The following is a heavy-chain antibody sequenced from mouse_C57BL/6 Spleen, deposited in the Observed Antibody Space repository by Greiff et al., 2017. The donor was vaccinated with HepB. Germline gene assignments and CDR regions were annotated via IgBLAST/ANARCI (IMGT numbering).Heavy chain of an antibody. V-gene: IGHV1-54*01. Sequence: QVQLQQSGAELVRPGTSVKVSCKASGYAFTNYLIEWVKQRPGQGLEWIGVINPGSGGTNYNEKFKGKATLTADKSSSTAYMQRSRLTSEDSAVYCCARGWLPLYWYFDVGAKGPRSPSPQ. CDR1: GYAFTNYL. CDR3: ARGWLPLYWYFDV. J-gene: IGHJ1*03. CDR2: INPGSGGT. D-gene: IGHD2-2*01.